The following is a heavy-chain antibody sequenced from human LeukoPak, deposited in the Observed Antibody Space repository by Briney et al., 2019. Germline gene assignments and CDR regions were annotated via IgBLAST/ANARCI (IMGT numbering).Heavy chain of an antibody. J-gene: IGHJ3*02. V-gene: IGHV5-51*01. CDR3: ARFMGPYCGGDCYDAFDI. CDR2: IYPGDSDT. D-gene: IGHD2-21*01. Sequence: GESLKISCKGSGYSFTSYWIGWVRQMPGKGLEWMGIIYPGDSDTRYSPSFQGQVTISADKSISTAYLQWSSLKASDTAMYYCARFMGPYCGGDCYDAFDIWGQGTRVTVSS. CDR1: GYSFTSYW.